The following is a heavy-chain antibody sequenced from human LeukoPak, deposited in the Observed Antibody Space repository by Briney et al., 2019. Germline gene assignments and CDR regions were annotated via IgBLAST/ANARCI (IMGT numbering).Heavy chain of an antibody. CDR3: ARDAVDTANAV. Sequence: GGTLRLSCAASGFTFTTYWMHWVRQAPGKGLVWVSYINSDGSITSYADSVKGRFTISRDNAKNTLYLQMNSLRAEDTAVYYCARDAVDTANAVWGQGTTVTVSS. CDR1: GFTFTTYW. J-gene: IGHJ6*02. D-gene: IGHD5-18*01. CDR2: INSDGSIT. V-gene: IGHV3-74*01.